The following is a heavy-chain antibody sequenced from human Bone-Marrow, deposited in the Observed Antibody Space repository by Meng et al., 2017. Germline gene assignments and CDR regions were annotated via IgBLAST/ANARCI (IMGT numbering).Heavy chain of an antibody. CDR2: INHSGST. V-gene: IGHV4-34*01. Sequence: QAQPPQGGSGLLKPSESLSLTCVVSGGSFSDYYWSWIRQPPGKGLEWIGEINHSGSTNYNPSLESRATISVDTSQNNLSLKLSSVTAADSAVYYCARGPTTMAHDFDYWGQGTLVTVSS. D-gene: IGHD4-11*01. CDR3: ARGPTTMAHDFDY. CDR1: GGSFSDYY. J-gene: IGHJ4*02.